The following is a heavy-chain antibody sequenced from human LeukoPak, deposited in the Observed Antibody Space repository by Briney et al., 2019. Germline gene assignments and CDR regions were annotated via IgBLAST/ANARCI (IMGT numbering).Heavy chain of an antibody. CDR3: AKFLDIVATSAFDI. CDR2: ISSSGSTI. D-gene: IGHD5-12*01. V-gene: IGHV3-48*03. J-gene: IGHJ3*02. CDR1: GFTFSSYA. Sequence: GGSLRLSCAASGFTFSSYAMNWVRQAPGKGLEWVSYISSSGSTIYYADSVKGRFTISRDNAKNSLYLQMNSLRAEDTALYYCAKFLDIVATSAFDIWGQGTMVTVSS.